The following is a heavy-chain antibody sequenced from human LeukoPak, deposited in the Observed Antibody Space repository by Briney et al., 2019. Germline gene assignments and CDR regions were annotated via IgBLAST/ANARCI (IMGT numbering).Heavy chain of an antibody. CDR1: GFTFSSYW. CDR3: ARDQYDTWSRRGNFDS. CDR2: IKLDGSEK. V-gene: IGHV3-7*03. J-gene: IGHJ4*02. D-gene: IGHD3-3*01. Sequence: GGSLRLSCAASGFTFSSYWMSWVRQTPGKGLEWVANIKLDGSEKNYVDSVKGRFTISRDNTKNSLYLQMNSLRAEDTAVFYCARDQYDTWSRRGNFDSWGQGTLVIVSS.